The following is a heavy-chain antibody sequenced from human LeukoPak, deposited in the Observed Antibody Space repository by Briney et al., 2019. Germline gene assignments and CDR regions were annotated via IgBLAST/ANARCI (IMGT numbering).Heavy chain of an antibody. V-gene: IGHV3-66*01. J-gene: IGHJ4*02. CDR2: IYSGGST. D-gene: IGHD5-18*01. CDR1: GFTVSSNY. CDR3: AGIQRWSPFDY. Sequence: GGSLRLSCAASGFTVSSNYMSWVRQAPGKGLEWVSVIYSGGSTYYADSVKGRFTISRDNSKNTLYLQMNSLRAEDTAVYYCAGIQRWSPFDYWRQGTLVTVSS.